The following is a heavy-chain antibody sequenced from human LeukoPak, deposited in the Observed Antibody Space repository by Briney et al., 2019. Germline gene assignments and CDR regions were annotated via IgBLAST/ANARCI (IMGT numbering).Heavy chain of an antibody. CDR3: ARDPGGYSYDFDY. Sequence: ASVKVSCKASGYTFTGYYMHWVRQAPGQGLEWMGWINPNSGDTNYAQKFQGRVTMTRDTSISTAYMELSRLRSDDTAVYYCARDPGGYSYDFDYWGQGTLVTVSS. J-gene: IGHJ4*02. CDR2: INPNSGDT. V-gene: IGHV1-2*02. D-gene: IGHD5-18*01. CDR1: GYTFTGYY.